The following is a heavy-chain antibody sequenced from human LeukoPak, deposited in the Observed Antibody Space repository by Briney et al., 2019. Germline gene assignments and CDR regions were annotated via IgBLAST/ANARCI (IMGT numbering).Heavy chain of an antibody. J-gene: IGHJ4*02. Sequence: GGSLRLSCAASGFTFSSYEMNWVRQAPGKGLEWVSYISSSGSTIYYADSVKGRFTISRDNAKNSLYLQMNSLRAEDTAVYYCAKDRNGYTYYYDSSGYYSRLYYFDYWGQGTLVTVSS. V-gene: IGHV3-48*03. CDR3: AKDRNGYTYYYDSSGYYSRLYYFDY. D-gene: IGHD3-22*01. CDR2: ISSSGSTI. CDR1: GFTFSSYE.